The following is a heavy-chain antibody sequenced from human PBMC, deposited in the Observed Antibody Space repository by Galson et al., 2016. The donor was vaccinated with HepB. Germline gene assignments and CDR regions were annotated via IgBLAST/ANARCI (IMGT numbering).Heavy chain of an antibody. Sequence: ETLSLTCNVSGGSITNRSYFWAWIRQPLGKGLEWIATIYYSGETYYSPSLQSRVTISVDTSKNQFSLTLASVSAADTSVYYCARLQVGSITKGFETWGQGTMVTVSS. CDR1: GGSITNRSYF. D-gene: IGHD3-3*01. J-gene: IGHJ3*02. CDR3: ARLQVGSITKGFET. V-gene: IGHV4-39*01. CDR2: IYYSGET.